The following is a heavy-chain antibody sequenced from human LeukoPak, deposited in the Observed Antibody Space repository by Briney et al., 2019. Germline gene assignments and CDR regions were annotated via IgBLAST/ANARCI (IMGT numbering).Heavy chain of an antibody. D-gene: IGHD2-21*02. J-gene: IGHJ4*02. CDR3: ARGDTYCGGDCYAPNY. Sequence: SETLSLTCAVYGGPFSGYYWSWIPQPPGKGLECIGEINRSGGANYNPSLKSRVTISVDTSKNQFSLKMSSVTAADTAVYYCARGDTYCGGDCYAPNYWAKETLVTVSS. CDR1: GGPFSGYY. V-gene: IGHV4-34*01. CDR2: INRSGGA.